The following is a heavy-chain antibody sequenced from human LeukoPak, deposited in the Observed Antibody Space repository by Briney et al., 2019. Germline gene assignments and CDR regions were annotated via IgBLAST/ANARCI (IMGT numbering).Heavy chain of an antibody. CDR2: ISYDGSNK. V-gene: IGHV3-30-3*01. D-gene: IGHD3-10*01. Sequence: GGSLRLSCAASGFTFSSYAMHWVRQAPGKGLEWVAVISYDGSNKYYADSVKGRFTISRDNSKNTLYLQMNSLRAEDTAVYYCAREEEIRSLYYYGMDVWGQGTTVTVSS. CDR1: GFTFSSYA. J-gene: IGHJ6*02. CDR3: AREEEIRSLYYYGMDV.